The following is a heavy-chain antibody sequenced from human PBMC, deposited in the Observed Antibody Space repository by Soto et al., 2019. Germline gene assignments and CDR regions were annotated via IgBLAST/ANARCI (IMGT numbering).Heavy chain of an antibody. CDR3: AGHSGSHYIDY. V-gene: IGHV5-51*01. J-gene: IGHJ4*02. CDR1: GYSFTSYW. CDR2: IYPGDSDT. D-gene: IGHD1-26*01. Sequence: GESLKISCKGSGYSFTSYWIGWVRQMPGKGLEWMGIIYPGDSDTRYSPSFQGQVTMADDKSISTAYLQWSSVKASDTAMYYCAGHSGSHYIDYWGQGTLVTVSS.